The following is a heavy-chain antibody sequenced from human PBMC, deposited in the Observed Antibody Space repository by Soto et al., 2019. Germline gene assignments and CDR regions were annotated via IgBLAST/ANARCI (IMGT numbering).Heavy chain of an antibody. Sequence: QVQLVESGGGVVQPGRSLRLSCAASGFTFSSYGMHWVRQAPGKGLEWVAVISYDGSNKYYADSVKGRFTISRDNSKNTLYLQMNSLRADDAAVYYCASLRPGSSSSYWAFDICGQETMVTVSS. J-gene: IGHJ3*02. D-gene: IGHD6-13*01. CDR2: ISYDGSNK. CDR3: ASLRPGSSSSYWAFDI. V-gene: IGHV3-30*03. CDR1: GFTFSSYG.